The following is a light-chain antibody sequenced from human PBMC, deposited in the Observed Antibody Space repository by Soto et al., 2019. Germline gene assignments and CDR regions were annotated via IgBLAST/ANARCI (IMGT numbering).Light chain of an antibody. CDR3: KSYAGSNTYV. Sequence: QSVLTQPPSASGSPGQSVTIFCTGTKSDIGVYDFVSWYQHHPGKAPRLIIYEVVQRPSGVPDRFSGSKSGNTASLTVSGLQAEDEADYFCKSYAGSNTYVFGSGTKVTVL. J-gene: IGLJ1*01. V-gene: IGLV2-8*01. CDR2: EVV. CDR1: KSDIGVYDF.